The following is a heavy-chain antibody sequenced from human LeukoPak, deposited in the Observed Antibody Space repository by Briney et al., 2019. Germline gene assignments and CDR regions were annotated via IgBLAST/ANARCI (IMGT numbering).Heavy chain of an antibody. CDR2: INHSGST. J-gene: IGHJ4*02. CDR3: RIVVVRGIDY. Sequence: SETLSLTCAVYGGSFSGYYWSWIRQPPGKGLEWIGEINHSGSTNYNPSLKSRVTISVDTAKNQFSLKLSSVTAADTAVYYCRIVVVRGIDYWGQGTLSPSPQ. V-gene: IGHV4-34*01. D-gene: IGHD2-15*01. CDR1: GGSFSGYY.